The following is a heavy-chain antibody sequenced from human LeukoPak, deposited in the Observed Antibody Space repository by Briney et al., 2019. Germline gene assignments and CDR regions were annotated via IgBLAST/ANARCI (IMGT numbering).Heavy chain of an antibody. CDR3: ARRGGYSDGLNWFDP. Sequence: GESLKISCKGSGYSFTSYWIGWVRQMPGKGLEWMGVIYPGDSDTRYSPSFQGQVTISADKSISTAYLQWSSLKASDTAMYYCARRGGYSDGLNWFDPWGQGTLVTVSS. CDR1: GYSFTSYW. D-gene: IGHD5-18*01. V-gene: IGHV5-51*01. CDR2: IYPGDSDT. J-gene: IGHJ5*02.